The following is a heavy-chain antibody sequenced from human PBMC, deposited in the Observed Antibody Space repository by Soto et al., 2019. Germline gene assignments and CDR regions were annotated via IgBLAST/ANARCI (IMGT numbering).Heavy chain of an antibody. CDR1: GFTFSSYA. CDR3: AREQVWYALPSLMVPWFYP. D-gene: IGHD2-8*01. CDR2: ISYDGSNK. Sequence: GGSLRLSCAASGFTFSSYAMHWVRQAPGKGLEWVAVISYDGSNKYYADSVKGRFTISRDNSKNTLYLQMNSLRAEDTAVYYCAREQVWYALPSLMVPWFYPWGQGTLVTVSS. V-gene: IGHV3-30-3*01. J-gene: IGHJ5*02.